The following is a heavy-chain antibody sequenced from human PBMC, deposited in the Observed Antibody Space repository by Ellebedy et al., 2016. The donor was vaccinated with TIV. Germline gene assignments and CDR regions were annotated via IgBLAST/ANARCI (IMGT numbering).Heavy chain of an antibody. CDR1: GDSISSTRYY. Sequence: MPSETLSLTSIVSGDSISSTRYYWAWIRQPPGKGLEWIGSVYYSGSPYYNPSFKSRVTLSADTSKNQFSLNLRTVTAADTAVYYCARTDPWQPIDDWGQGILVSVSS. J-gene: IGHJ4*02. CDR3: ARTDPWQPIDD. D-gene: IGHD2-21*02. CDR2: VYYSGSP. V-gene: IGHV4-39*01.